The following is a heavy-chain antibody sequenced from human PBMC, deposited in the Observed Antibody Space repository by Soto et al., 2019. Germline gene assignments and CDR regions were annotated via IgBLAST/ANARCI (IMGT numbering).Heavy chain of an antibody. CDR2: IIPILGIA. CDR1: GGTFSSYT. CDR3: ARDRDDYGDYLLDY. V-gene: IGHV1-69*04. D-gene: IGHD4-17*01. J-gene: IGHJ4*02. Sequence: SVKVSCKASGGTFSSYTISWVRQAPGQGLEWMGRIIPILGIANYAQKFQGRVTITADKSTSTAYMELSSLRSEDTAVYYCARDRDDYGDYLLDYWGQGTLVTVSS.